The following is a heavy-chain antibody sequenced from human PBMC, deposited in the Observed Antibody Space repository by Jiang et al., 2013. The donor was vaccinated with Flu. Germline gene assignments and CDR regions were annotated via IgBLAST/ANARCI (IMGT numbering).Heavy chain of an antibody. Sequence: KGSGYSFTSYWISWVRQMPGKGLEWMGRIDPSDSYTNYSPSFQGHVTISADKSISTAYLQWSSLKASDTAMYYCARGYYDFWSGYILDPWGQGTLVTVSS. D-gene: IGHD3-3*01. CDR2: IDPSDSYT. CDR1: GYSFTSYW. CDR3: ARGYYDFWSGYILDP. J-gene: IGHJ5*02. V-gene: IGHV5-10-1*01.